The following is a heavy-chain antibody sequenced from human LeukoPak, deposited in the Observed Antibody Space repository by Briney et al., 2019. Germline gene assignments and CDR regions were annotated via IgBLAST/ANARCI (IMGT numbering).Heavy chain of an antibody. CDR1: GFTFSSYA. Sequence: GGSLRLSCAATGFTFSSYAMSWVRQAPGKGLEWVSAISGSGGSTYYTDSVKGRFTISRDNSKNTLYLQMNSLRAEDTAVYYCAKTDPYSSSWPEKYWGQGTLVTVSS. J-gene: IGHJ4*02. CDR3: AKTDPYSSSWPEKY. V-gene: IGHV3-23*01. D-gene: IGHD6-13*01. CDR2: ISGSGGST.